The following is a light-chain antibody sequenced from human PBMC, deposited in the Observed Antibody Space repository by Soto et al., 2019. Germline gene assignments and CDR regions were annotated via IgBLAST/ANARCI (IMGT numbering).Light chain of an antibody. CDR1: QSVNNN. CDR3: QQYNNWPPGYT. CDR2: GAS. Sequence: EIVMTQSPATLSVSPGDGATLSCRASQSVNNNLAWYQAKPGQAPRLLIYGASTRATGIPARFSGSGSGTEFTLTISSLQSEDFAVYHRQQYNNWPPGYTFGQGTKLEIK. V-gene: IGKV3-15*01. J-gene: IGKJ2*01.